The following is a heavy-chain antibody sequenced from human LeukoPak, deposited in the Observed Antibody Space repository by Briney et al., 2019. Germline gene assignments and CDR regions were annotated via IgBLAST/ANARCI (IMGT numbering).Heavy chain of an antibody. CDR2: IGEEKSGSWT. D-gene: IGHD2-2*01. Sequence: GGSLRLSCAASGFTFSNYPMGLVRQAPVKGLEWLSAIGEEKSGSWTKSADSVKGRFTISRDNAKNSLYLQMNSLRAEDTAVYYCARDYCSSTSCYRARAFDIWGQGTMVTVSS. J-gene: IGHJ3*02. CDR1: GFTFSNYP. V-gene: IGHV3-23*01. CDR3: ARDYCSSTSCYRARAFDI.